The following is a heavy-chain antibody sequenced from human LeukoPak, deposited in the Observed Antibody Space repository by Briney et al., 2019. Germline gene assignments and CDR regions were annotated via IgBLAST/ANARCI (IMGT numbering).Heavy chain of an antibody. CDR3: AGQLYVSGSYYAPMDV. CDR1: GGSISSSSYY. CDR2: VHYSGST. D-gene: IGHD3-10*01. V-gene: IGHV4-39*01. J-gene: IGHJ6*03. Sequence: SETLSLACTVSGGSISSSSYYWGWIRQPPGKGLEWIASVHYSGSTYYNPSLKSRLTISVDTSKNQFSLKVSSVTAADTAVYFCAGQLYVSGSYYAPMDVWGKGTTVTISS.